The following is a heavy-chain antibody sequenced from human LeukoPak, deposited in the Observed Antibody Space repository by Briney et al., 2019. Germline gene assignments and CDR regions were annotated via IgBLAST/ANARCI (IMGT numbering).Heavy chain of an antibody. CDR1: GFTFSSYA. CDR2: ISGSGVST. CDR3: AKVEAQPGTTSTDY. D-gene: IGHD1-7*01. Sequence: GGSLRLSCAASGFTFSSYAMSWVRQAPGKGLEWVSAISGSGVSTYFAGSVKGRFTISRDNSKNTLYLQMNSLRAEDTAVYYCAKVEAQPGTTSTDYWGQGTLVTVSS. V-gene: IGHV3-23*01. J-gene: IGHJ4*02.